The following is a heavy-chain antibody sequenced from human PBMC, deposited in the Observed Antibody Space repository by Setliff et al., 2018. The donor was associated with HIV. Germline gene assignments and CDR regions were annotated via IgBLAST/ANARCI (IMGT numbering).Heavy chain of an antibody. CDR3: ARTLWFEESASYDAFDI. V-gene: IGHV4-34*01. D-gene: IGHD3-10*01. CDR2: IRPSGGT. J-gene: IGHJ3*02. CDR1: GGSFSYYF. Sequence: SETLSLTCAVYGGSFSYYFWTWIRQPPGKGLGWIGKIRPSGGTNYNPSLKSRVTISVDSSKNQFSLKLSSVTAADTAVYFCARTLWFEESASYDAFDIWGQGTMVT.